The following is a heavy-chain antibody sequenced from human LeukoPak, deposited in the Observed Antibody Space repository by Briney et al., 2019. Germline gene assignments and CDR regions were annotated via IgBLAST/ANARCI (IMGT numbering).Heavy chain of an antibody. CDR1: GYTFTVYY. CDR3: ARVPMVRDASGY. V-gene: IGHV1-2*02. Sequence: GASVKVSCKASGYTFTVYYIYWVRQAPGQGLEWMGWINPNSGGTNYAQKFQGRVTMTRDTSISTAYMELSRVRPDDTAVYYCARVPMVRDASGYWGQGTLVTVSS. J-gene: IGHJ4*02. CDR2: INPNSGGT. D-gene: IGHD3-10*01.